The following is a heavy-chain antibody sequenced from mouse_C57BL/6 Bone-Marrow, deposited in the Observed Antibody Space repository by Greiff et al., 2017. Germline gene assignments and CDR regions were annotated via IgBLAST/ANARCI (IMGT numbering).Heavy chain of an antibody. CDR3: TTSYYGSYFDY. J-gene: IGHJ2*01. CDR2: IDPENGDT. V-gene: IGHV14-4*01. Sequence: VQLQQSGAELVRPGASVKLSCTASGFNIKDDYMHWVKQRPEQGLEWIGWIDPENGDTEYASKFQGKATITADPSSNTAYLQLSSLTSEDTAVYYCTTSYYGSYFDYWGQGTTLTVSS. D-gene: IGHD1-1*01. CDR1: GFNIKDDY.